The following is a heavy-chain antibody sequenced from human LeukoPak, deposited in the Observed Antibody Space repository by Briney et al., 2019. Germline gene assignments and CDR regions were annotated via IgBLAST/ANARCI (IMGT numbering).Heavy chain of an antibody. CDR3: ARDISSGWSLEY. V-gene: IGHV3-23*01. Sequence: PGGSLRLSCAASGFNFSSYAMSWVRQAPGKGLEWVSGISGSGGSTDYADSVKGRFTISRDNSKNTLYLQMNSLRGDDTAVYYCARDISSGWSLEYWGQGTLVTVSS. CDR2: ISGSGGST. D-gene: IGHD6-19*01. J-gene: IGHJ4*02. CDR1: GFNFSSYA.